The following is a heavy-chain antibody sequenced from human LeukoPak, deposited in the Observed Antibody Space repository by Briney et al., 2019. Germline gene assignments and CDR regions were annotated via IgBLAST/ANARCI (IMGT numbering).Heavy chain of an antibody. CDR1: GYTFTSYA. CDR3: ARDGTDLAAAGFDY. CDR2: INTNTGNP. J-gene: IGHJ4*02. D-gene: IGHD6-13*01. Sequence: ASVKVSCKAYGYTFTSYAMNWVRQAPGQGLEWMGWINTNTGNPTYAQGFTGRFVFSLDTSVSTAYLQISSLKAEDTAVYYCARDGTDLAAAGFDYWGQGTLVTVSS. V-gene: IGHV7-4-1*02.